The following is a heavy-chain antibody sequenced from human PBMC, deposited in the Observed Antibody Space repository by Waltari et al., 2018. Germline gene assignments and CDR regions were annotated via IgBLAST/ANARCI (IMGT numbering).Heavy chain of an antibody. D-gene: IGHD3-16*01. CDR1: ASSISGYT. J-gene: IGHJ4*02. CDR2: IGGSSGNT. V-gene: IGHV4-59*12. Sequence: QVQLQESGPGLVKPSETLSLTCAVSASSISGYTWNWVRQTPGKGLEWIGFIGGSSGNTYYDPSLKSRVTISTDTSQNQFSLQVRSVTAADTALYYCARGRSDGPFDYWGQAVLVTVSS. CDR3: ARGRSDGPFDY.